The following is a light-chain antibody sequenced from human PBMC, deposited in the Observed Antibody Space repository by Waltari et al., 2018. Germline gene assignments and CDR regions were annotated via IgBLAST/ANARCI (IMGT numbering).Light chain of an antibody. J-gene: IGKJ4*02. CDR1: QRHSSY. V-gene: IGKV1-39*01. CDR3: QQSYSTPPLP. CDR2: AAS. Sequence: CRARQRHSSYLNWYQHKPRQAPKLLSYAASSLQSGVTSRFSGGGSGTEFNLTISRLQPEDVATYYGQQSYSTPPLPSGGGTKVEIK.